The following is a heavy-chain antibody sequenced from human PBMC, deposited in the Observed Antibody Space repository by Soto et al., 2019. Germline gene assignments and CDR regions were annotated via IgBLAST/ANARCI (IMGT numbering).Heavy chain of an antibody. V-gene: IGHV3-21*01. Sequence: APLVESGGGLVKPGGSLRLSCEASAFTCGSHTINWVRQAPGKGLEWVSSIDSGGSRTFYADTVKGRFTISRDNAKNSVFLQMNSLRAEDTAVYFCTREVQPGVRREYDYWGQGALVTVSS. D-gene: IGHD1-1*01. CDR2: IDSGGSRT. CDR1: AFTCGSHT. CDR3: TREVQPGVRREYDY. J-gene: IGHJ4*02.